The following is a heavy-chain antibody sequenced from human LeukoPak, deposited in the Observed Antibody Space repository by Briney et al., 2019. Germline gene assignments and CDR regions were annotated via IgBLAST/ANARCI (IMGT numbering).Heavy chain of an antibody. V-gene: IGHV3-30*18. CDR3: AKDGPYYYGTPTYWYFDL. CDR2: ISYDGSNK. CDR1: GFTFSSYG. J-gene: IGHJ2*01. D-gene: IGHD3-10*01. Sequence: GRSLRLSCAASGFTFSSYGMHWVRQAPGKGLEWVAVISYDGSNKYYADSVKGRFTISRDNSKNTLYLQMNSLRAEDTAVYYCAKDGPYYYGTPTYWYFDLWGRGTLVTVSS.